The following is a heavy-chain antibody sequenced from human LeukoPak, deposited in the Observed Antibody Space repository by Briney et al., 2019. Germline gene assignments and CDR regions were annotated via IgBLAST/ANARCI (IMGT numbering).Heavy chain of an antibody. J-gene: IGHJ3*02. CDR2: ISSSSSYI. CDR1: GFTFSSYS. CDR3: ARDSQVLLWFGEMKDAFDI. V-gene: IGHV3-21*01. D-gene: IGHD3-10*01. Sequence: GGSLRLSCAASGFTFSSYSMNWVRQAPGKGLEWVSSISSSSSYIYYADSVKGRFTISRDNAKNSLYLKMNSLRAEDTAVYYCARDSQVLLWFGEMKDAFDIWGQGTMVTVSS.